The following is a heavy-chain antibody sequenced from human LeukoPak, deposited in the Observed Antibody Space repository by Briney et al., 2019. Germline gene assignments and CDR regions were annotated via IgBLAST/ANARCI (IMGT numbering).Heavy chain of an antibody. CDR3: AKDKAAAGIEDDY. V-gene: IGHV3-23*01. D-gene: IGHD6-13*01. CDR2: ISGSGGST. Sequence: GGSLRLSCAASGFTFSSYAMSWVRQAPGKGLVWVSAISGSGGSTYYADSVKGRFTISRDNSKNTLYLQMNSLRAEDTAVYYCAKDKAAAGIEDDYWGQGTLVTVSS. CDR1: GFTFSSYA. J-gene: IGHJ4*02.